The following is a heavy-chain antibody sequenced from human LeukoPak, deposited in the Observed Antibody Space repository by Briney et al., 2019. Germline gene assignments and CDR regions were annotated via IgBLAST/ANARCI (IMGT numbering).Heavy chain of an antibody. V-gene: IGHV4-38-2*02. J-gene: IGHJ1*01. CDR3: AREVVVVDRYFQH. CDR1: GYSISSGYY. CDR2: MYHSGST. D-gene: IGHD2-15*01. Sequence: PSETLSLTCAVSGYSISSGYYWGWIRQRPGKGLEWIGSMYHSGSTYYNPSLKSRVTISVDTSKNQFSLKLSSVTAADTAVYYCAREVVVVDRYFQHWGQGTLVTVSS.